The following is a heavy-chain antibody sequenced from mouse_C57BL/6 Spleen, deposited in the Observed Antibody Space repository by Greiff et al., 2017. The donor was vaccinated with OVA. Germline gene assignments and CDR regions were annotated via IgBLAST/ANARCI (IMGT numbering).Heavy chain of an antibody. CDR2: INPGSGGT. V-gene: IGHV1-54*01. Sequence: VQLQQSGAELVRPGTSVKVSCKASGYAFTNYLIEWVKQRPGQGLEWIGVINPGSGGTNYNEKFKGKATLTADKSSSTAYMQLSSLTSEDSAVYCCARGGSSYWYFDVWGTGTTVTVSS. D-gene: IGHD1-1*01. CDR3: ARGGSSYWYFDV. CDR1: GYAFTNYL. J-gene: IGHJ1*03.